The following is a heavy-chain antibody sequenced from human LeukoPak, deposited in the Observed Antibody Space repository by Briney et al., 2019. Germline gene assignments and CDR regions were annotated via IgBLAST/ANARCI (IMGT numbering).Heavy chain of an antibody. CDR2: ISGSGGST. V-gene: IGHV3-23*01. CDR3: AKANTMVRGVNMAFDI. Sequence: GGSLRLSCAASGFTFSSYAMSWVRQAPGKGLEWVSGISGSGGSTYYADSVTGRFTIPRDNSKNTLYLQMNSLRAEDTAVYYCAKANTMVRGVNMAFDIWGQGTTVTVSS. J-gene: IGHJ3*02. CDR1: GFTFSSYA. D-gene: IGHD3-10*01.